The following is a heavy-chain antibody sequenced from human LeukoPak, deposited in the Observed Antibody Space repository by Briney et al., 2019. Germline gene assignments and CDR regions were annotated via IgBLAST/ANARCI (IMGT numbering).Heavy chain of an antibody. V-gene: IGHV4-39*01. CDR2: IYYSGST. CDR1: GGSISSNSYY. CDR3: ASRGYCSSTSCYSTGDY. J-gene: IGHJ4*02. Sequence: SETLSLTCAVSGGSISSNSYYWGWIRQPPGKGLEWIGSIYYSGSTYYNPSLKSRVTISVDTSKNQFSLKLSSVTAADTAVYYCASRGYCSSTSCYSTGDYWGQGTLVTVSS. D-gene: IGHD2-2*01.